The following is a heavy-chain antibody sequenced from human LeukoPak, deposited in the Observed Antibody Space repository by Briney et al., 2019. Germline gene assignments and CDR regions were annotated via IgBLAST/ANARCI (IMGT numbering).Heavy chain of an antibody. D-gene: IGHD3-10*01. CDR2: IIPIFGTA. CDR1: GGTFISYA. CDR3: ASGPLPMVRGVILNWFDP. J-gene: IGHJ5*02. Sequence: ASVKVSCKASGGTFISYAISWVRQAPGQGLEWMGGIIPIFGTANYAQKFQGRVTITRDTSASTAYMELSSLRSEDTAVYYCASGPLPMVRGVILNWFDPWGQGTLVTVPS. V-gene: IGHV1-69*05.